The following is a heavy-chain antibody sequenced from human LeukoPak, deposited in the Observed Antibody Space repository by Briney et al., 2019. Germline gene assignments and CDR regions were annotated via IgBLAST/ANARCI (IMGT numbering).Heavy chain of an antibody. CDR3: AGGGFGEAYYYYYYMDV. V-gene: IGHV3-23*01. D-gene: IGHD3-10*01. Sequence: GGSLRLSCAASRFTFSSYAMSWVRQAPGKGLEWVSSISGSGGSTYYADSVKGRFTISRDNSKNTLYLQMNSLRAEDTAVYYWAGGGFGEAYYYYYYMDVWGKGTTVTISS. CDR1: RFTFSSYA. J-gene: IGHJ6*03. CDR2: ISGSGGST.